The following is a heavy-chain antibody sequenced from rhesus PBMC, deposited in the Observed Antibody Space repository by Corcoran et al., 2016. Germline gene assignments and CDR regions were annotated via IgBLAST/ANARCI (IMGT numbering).Heavy chain of an antibody. Sequence: QVQLQESGPGLVKPSETLFLTCAVYGGSFRSYWWNWICQSHGKGLEWFGEIKGYRGSTNYHPSLQSRLPISQDVSRSQFSLKLTSVTAADTAVYYCASPVRYRFDVWGPGVLVSVSS. CDR1: GGSFRSYW. V-gene: IGHV4-80*01. CDR3: ASPVRYRFDV. J-gene: IGHJ5-1*01. CDR2: IKGYRGST.